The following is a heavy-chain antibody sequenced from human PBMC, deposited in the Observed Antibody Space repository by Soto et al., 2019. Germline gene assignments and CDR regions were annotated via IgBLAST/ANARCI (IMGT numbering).Heavy chain of an antibody. CDR1: GFTFRSYS. V-gene: IGHV3-21*01. J-gene: IGHJ4*02. CDR3: ARDSAPRHYYGSGSYDY. Sequence: XGSLRLSCAASGFTFRSYSMNWVRQAPGKGLEWVSSISSSSSYIYYADSVKGRFTISRDNAKNSLYLQMNSLRAEDTAVYYCARDSAPRHYYGSGSYDYWGQGTLVTVSS. CDR2: ISSSSSYI. D-gene: IGHD3-10*01.